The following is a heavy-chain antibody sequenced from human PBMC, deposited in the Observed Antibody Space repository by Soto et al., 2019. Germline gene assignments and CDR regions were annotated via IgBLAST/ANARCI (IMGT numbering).Heavy chain of an antibody. J-gene: IGHJ6*02. CDR3: ARQGFGPLHGLVDV. CDR1: GGSISSYY. Sequence: QVQLQESGPGLVKPSETLSLSCTVSGGSISSYYWSWFRQSPGKRMEWIGYVHHSWGSSYNPSLQSRVAISLDTSRSQFSLKVTSVTATDTAVYYCARQGFGPLHGLVDVWGQGPTVTVSS. V-gene: IGHV4-59*08. D-gene: IGHD3-10*01. CDR2: VHHSWGS.